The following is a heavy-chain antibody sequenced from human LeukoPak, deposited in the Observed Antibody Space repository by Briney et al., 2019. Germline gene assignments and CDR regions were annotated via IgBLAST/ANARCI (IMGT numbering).Heavy chain of an antibody. CDR3: ARSYGDYHFDY. CDR1: GYTFTVYY. Sequence: ASVKVSFKASGYTFTVYYMHWVRQAPGQGLEWMGWINPNSGGTNYAQKFQGRVTMTRDTSISAAYMEPSSLRSDDTAVYYCARSYGDYHFDYWGQGTLVTVSS. CDR2: INPNSGGT. D-gene: IGHD4-17*01. J-gene: IGHJ4*02. V-gene: IGHV1-2*02.